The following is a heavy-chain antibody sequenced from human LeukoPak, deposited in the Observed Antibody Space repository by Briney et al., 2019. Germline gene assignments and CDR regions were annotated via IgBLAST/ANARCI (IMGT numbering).Heavy chain of an antibody. CDR1: GFTFRSNY. CDR2: IYSGGST. V-gene: IGHV3-66*01. D-gene: IGHD3-16*01. J-gene: IGHJ4*02. CDR3: ARDRSYAYFDY. Sequence: GGSLRLSCAAAGFTFRSNYMSWVRQAPGKGLEWVSVIYSGGSTYYADSVKGRFTISRDNSKNTMYLQMNSLRAEDTAVYYCARDRSYAYFDYWGQGTLVTVSS.